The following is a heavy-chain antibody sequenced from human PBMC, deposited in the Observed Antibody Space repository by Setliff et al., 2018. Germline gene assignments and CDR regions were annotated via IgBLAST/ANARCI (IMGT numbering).Heavy chain of an antibody. D-gene: IGHD1-26*01. CDR1: GYTFTTYT. J-gene: IGHJ4*02. CDR2: IIPNLGRV. V-gene: IGHV1-69*10. Sequence: SVKVSCKASGYTFTTYTMNWVRQAPGQGLEWMGGIIPNLGRVKYAQRFQDRATITAEESTTTAYMELISLRSVDTAVYYCAINVHTAGGADFWGQGTLVTV. CDR3: AINVHTAGGADF.